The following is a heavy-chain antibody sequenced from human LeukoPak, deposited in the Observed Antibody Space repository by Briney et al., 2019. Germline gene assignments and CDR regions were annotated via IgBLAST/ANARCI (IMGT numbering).Heavy chain of an antibody. Sequence: GGSLRLSCAASGFTFRSYGMHWVRQAPGKGLEWVAVMWYDGSNKYYADSVKGRFTISRDNSKNTLYLQMNSLRAEDTAVYYRARGRPLWFGELLFEPLDYWGQGTLVTVSS. J-gene: IGHJ4*02. CDR1: GFTFRSYG. CDR3: ARGRPLWFGELLFEPLDY. CDR2: MWYDGSNK. D-gene: IGHD3-10*01. V-gene: IGHV3-33*01.